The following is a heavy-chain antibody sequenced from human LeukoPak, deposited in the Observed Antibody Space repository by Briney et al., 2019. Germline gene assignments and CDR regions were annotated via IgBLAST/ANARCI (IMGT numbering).Heavy chain of an antibody. D-gene: IGHD3-22*01. V-gene: IGHV1-69*06. CDR2: IIPIFGTA. Sequence: SVKVSCKASGGTFSSYAISWVRQAPGQGLEWMGGIIPIFGTANYAQKFQGRVTITADKSTSTAYMELSSLRSEDTAVYYCARVSNYYDSRVTFFDYGGKGPLVPVPS. CDR3: ARVSNYYDSRVTFFDY. CDR1: GGTFSSYA. J-gene: IGHJ4*02.